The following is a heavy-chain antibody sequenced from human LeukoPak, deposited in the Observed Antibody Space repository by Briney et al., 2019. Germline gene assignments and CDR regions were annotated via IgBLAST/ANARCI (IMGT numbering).Heavy chain of an antibody. D-gene: IGHD1-1*01. Sequence: GGSLRLSRAASGFAFSDYAMSWVRQAPGKGLEWVSAVSASGASTYYADSVEGRFSVSRENSKRTLYLQMNSLRAEDTAIYYCAKAGSRQLEDYWGQGTLVTISS. CDR3: AKAGSRQLEDY. CDR1: GFAFSDYA. J-gene: IGHJ4*02. V-gene: IGHV3-23*01. CDR2: VSASGAST.